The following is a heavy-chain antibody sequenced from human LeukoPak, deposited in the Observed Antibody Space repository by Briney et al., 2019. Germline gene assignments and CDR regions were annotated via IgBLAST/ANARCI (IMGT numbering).Heavy chain of an antibody. J-gene: IGHJ4*02. CDR3: ARDMYGGTDY. CDR1: GFTFSSSW. D-gene: IGHD2-8*01. CDR2: IKQDGTEK. V-gene: IGHV3-7*01. Sequence: PGGSLRLSCAASGFTFSSSWMSWVRQALGKGLEWAANIKQDGTEKYYVDSVNGRFTISRDNAKNSLYLQMNSLRAEDTAVYYCARDMYGGTDYWGQGTLVTVSS.